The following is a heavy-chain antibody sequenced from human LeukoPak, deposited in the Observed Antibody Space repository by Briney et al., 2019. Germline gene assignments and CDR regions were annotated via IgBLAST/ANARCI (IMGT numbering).Heavy chain of an antibody. CDR1: GFTFSSYA. CDR3: AKPARTDYADY. D-gene: IGHD1-14*01. V-gene: IGHV3-30*04. J-gene: IGHJ4*02. Sequence: GGSLRLSCAASGFTFSSYAMHWVRQAPGKGLEWVAVISYDGSNKYYADSVKGRFTISRDNSKNTLYLQMNSLRAEDTAVYYCAKPARTDYADYWGQGTLVTVSS. CDR2: ISYDGSNK.